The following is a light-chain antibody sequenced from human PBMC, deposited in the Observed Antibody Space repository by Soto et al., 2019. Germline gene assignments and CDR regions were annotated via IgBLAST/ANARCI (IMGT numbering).Light chain of an antibody. Sequence: EIVLTQSPATLSLSPGERATLSCRASQSVSSYLAWYQQKPGQAPRLLIYDASNRATGIPARFSGSGSGTDFTLTISSLEPEDFAVYYCQQRSNWPPETFGGGPKVDI. V-gene: IGKV3-11*01. CDR2: DAS. J-gene: IGKJ4*01. CDR3: QQRSNWPPET. CDR1: QSVSSY.